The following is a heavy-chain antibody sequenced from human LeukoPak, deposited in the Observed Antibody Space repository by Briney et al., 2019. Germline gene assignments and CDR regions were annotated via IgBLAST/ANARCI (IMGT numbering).Heavy chain of an antibody. V-gene: IGHV3-21*01. Sequence: GGSPRLSCAASGFTFSSYSMNWVRQAPGKGPEWVSSISSSSSYIYYADSVKGRFTISRDNAKNSLYLQMNSLRAEDTAVYYCARSGAFPGAGWFDPWGQGTLVTVSS. CDR2: ISSSSSYI. CDR3: ARSGAFPGAGWFDP. J-gene: IGHJ5*02. D-gene: IGHD6-19*01. CDR1: GFTFSSYS.